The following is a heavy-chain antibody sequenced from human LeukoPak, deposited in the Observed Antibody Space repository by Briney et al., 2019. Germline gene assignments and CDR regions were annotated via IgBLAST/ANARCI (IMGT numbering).Heavy chain of an antibody. Sequence: GGSLRLSCAASGFTFSSYWMSWVRQAPGKGLEWVANIKQDGSEKYYVDSVKGRFTISRDNAKNSLYLRMNSLRAEDTAVYYCARDKSRYCSGGSCYNYYYYGMDVWGQGTTVTVSS. CDR1: GFTFSSYW. V-gene: IGHV3-7*03. CDR3: ARDKSRYCSGGSCYNYYYYGMDV. J-gene: IGHJ6*02. CDR2: IKQDGSEK. D-gene: IGHD2-15*01.